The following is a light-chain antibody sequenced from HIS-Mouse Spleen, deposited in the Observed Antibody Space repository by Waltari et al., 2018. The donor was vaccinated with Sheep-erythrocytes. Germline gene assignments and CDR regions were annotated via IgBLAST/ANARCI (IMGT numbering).Light chain of an antibody. V-gene: IGLV2-23*01. CDR2: EDS. J-gene: IGLJ3*02. CDR3: CSYAGSSTPWV. Sequence: QSVLTQPASVSGSPGQSITISCTGTSSDVGSYNLVSWYQQHPGKAPKLMIYEDSKLPSGVSNRFSGSKSGNTASLTISGLQAEDEADYYCCSYAGSSTPWVFGGGTKLTVL. CDR1: SSDVGSYNL.